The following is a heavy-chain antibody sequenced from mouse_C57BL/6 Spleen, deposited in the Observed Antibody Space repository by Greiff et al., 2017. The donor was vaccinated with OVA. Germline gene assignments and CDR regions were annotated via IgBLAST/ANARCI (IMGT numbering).Heavy chain of an antibody. J-gene: IGHJ2*01. Sequence: QVQLQQPGAELVKPGASVKMSCKASGYTFPSYWITWVKQRPGQGLEWIGDIYPGSGSTNYNEKFKSKATRTVDTSSSTAYMQLSSLTSEDSAVYYCARNSYYFDYWGQGTTLTVSS. CDR2: IYPGSGST. CDR1: GYTFPSYW. CDR3: ARNSYYFDY. D-gene: IGHD3-1*01. V-gene: IGHV1-55*01.